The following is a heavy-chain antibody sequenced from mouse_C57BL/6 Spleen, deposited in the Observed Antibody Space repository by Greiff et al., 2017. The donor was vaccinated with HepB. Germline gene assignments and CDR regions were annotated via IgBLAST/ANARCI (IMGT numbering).Heavy chain of an antibody. CDR3: ARTRPDIYYGSSYRY. J-gene: IGHJ2*01. CDR2: IYPGDGDT. V-gene: IGHV1-82*01. Sequence: QVQLQQSGPELVKPGASVKISCKVSGYALSSSWMNWVKQRPGKGLEWIGRIYPGDGDTNYNGKFKGKATMTADNSTSTAYMQLSSLTSEDSAVYFCARTRPDIYYGSSYRYWGQGTTLTVSS. D-gene: IGHD1-1*01. CDR1: GYALSSSW.